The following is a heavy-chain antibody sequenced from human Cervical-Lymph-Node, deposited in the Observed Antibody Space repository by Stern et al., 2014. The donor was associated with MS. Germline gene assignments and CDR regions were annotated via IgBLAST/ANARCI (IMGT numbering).Heavy chain of an antibody. CDR1: GVTVSRDY. J-gene: IGHJ4*02. V-gene: IGHV3-53*01. Sequence: EVQLVESGGGVIQPGGSLRLSCTASGVTVSRDYMTWGRQAPGKGLEWVSLITNVGSTFYTDSVKGRFTISRDDSKNTVYLHMTSLRAEDTAMYYCARDTSSPERSDWWGQGTLVTVSS. D-gene: IGHD1-1*01. CDR3: ARDTSSPERSDW. CDR2: ITNVGST.